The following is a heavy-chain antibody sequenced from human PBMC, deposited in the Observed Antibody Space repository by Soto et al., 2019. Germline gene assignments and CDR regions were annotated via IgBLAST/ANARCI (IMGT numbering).Heavy chain of an antibody. J-gene: IGHJ4*02. CDR3: ARDTRGIAARPNKLDY. CDR1: GFTFSSYW. CDR2: IKQDGSEK. V-gene: IGHV3-7*03. D-gene: IGHD6-6*01. Sequence: GESLKISCAASGFTFSSYWMSWVRQAPGKGLEWVANIKQDGSEKYYVDSVKGRFTISRDNAKNSLYLQMNSLRAEDTAVYYCARDTRGIAARPNKLDYWGQGTLVTVSS.